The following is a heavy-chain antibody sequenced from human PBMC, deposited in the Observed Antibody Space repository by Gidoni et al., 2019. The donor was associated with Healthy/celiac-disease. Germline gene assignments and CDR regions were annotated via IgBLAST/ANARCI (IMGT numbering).Heavy chain of an antibody. V-gene: IGHV3-33*01. D-gene: IGHD3-9*01. CDR3: ARGFDWLLHRLDY. Sequence: QVQLVESGGGVVQPGRSLRLSCAASGFTFSSYGMHWVRQAPGKGLEWVAVIWYDGSNKYYADSVKGRFTISRDNSKNTLYLQMNSLRAEDTAVYYCARGFDWLLHRLDYWGQGTLVTVSS. CDR2: IWYDGSNK. CDR1: GFTFSSYG. J-gene: IGHJ4*02.